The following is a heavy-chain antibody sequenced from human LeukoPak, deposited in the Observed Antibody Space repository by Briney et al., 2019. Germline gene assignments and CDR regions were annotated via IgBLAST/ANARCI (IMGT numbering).Heavy chain of an antibody. D-gene: IGHD5-12*01. CDR3: ARDRGDGYDYFWDY. CDR1: GGSISTYY. Sequence: SETLSLTCTVSGGSISTYYWSWIRQPPGKGLEWIGYIYYTGSTNCNPSLKSRVTISVDTSKNQFSLKLSSVTAADTAVYYCARDRGDGYDYFWDYWGQGTLVTVSS. V-gene: IGHV4-59*01. J-gene: IGHJ4*02. CDR2: IYYTGST.